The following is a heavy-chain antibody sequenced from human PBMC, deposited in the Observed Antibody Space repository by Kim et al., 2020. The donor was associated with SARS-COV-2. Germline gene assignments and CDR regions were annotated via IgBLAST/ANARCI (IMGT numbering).Heavy chain of an antibody. CDR3: AREMTPTHDYGDYGDAFDI. Sequence: GGSLRLSCAASGFTFSSYWMSWVRQAPGKGLEWVANIKQDGSEKYYVDSVKGRFTISRDNAKNSLYLQMNSLRAEDTAVYYCAREMTPTHDYGDYGDAFDIWGQGTMVTVSS. V-gene: IGHV3-7*03. D-gene: IGHD4-17*01. CDR2: IKQDGSEK. CDR1: GFTFSSYW. J-gene: IGHJ3*02.